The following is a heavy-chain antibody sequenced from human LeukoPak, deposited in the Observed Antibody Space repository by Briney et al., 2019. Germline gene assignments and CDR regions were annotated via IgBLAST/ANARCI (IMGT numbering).Heavy chain of an antibody. V-gene: IGHV1-69*13. D-gene: IGHD2-15*01. Sequence: SVKVSRKASGGTFSSYAISWVRQAPGQGLEWMGGIIPICGTPNYAQKFQGRVTITEDASTSTAYMELRTLITKDTAVDYGAAPPGVDYYYMDVWGKGTTVTVSS. J-gene: IGHJ6*03. CDR2: IIPICGTP. CDR1: GGTFSSYA. CDR3: AAPPGVDYYYMDV.